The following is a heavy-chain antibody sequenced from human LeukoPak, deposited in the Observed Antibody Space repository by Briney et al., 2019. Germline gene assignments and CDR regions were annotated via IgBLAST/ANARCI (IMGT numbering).Heavy chain of an antibody. CDR2: ISEGGNNK. D-gene: IGHD2-15*01. CDR3: ARYCSGGCYSGVDY. J-gene: IGHJ4*02. Sequence: GGSLRLSCEASGFTFDSYAIHWVRQAPGKGLDWVAVISEGGNNKYHADSVKGRFTISRDNSKNTVYLQMNSLRAEDTAVYYCARYCSGGCYSGVDYWGQGTLVTVPS. V-gene: IGHV3-30-3*01. CDR1: GFTFDSYA.